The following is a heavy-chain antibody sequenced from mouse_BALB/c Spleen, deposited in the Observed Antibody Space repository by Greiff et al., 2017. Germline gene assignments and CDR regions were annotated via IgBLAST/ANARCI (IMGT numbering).Heavy chain of an antibody. D-gene: IGHD1-1*01. V-gene: IGHV14-4*02. CDR2: IDPENGDT. CDR3: KVDWYFDV. J-gene: IGHJ1*01. CDR1: GFNIKDYY. Sequence: EVQLQQSGAELVRSGASVKLSCTASGFNIKDYYMHWVKQRPEQGLEWIGWIDPENGDTEYAPKFQGKATMTADTSSNTAYLQLSSLTSEDTAVYYCKVDWYFDVWGAGTTVTVSS.